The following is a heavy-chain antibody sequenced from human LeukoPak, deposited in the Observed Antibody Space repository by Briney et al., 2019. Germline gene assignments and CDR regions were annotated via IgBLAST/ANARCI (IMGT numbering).Heavy chain of an antibody. Sequence: PGRSLRLSCAASGFTFNSYDMHWLRQAPGKGLEWVALIWYDGSNKYYPDSVKGRFTISRDNSKNTLYLQMNSLRAEDTAVYYCARYVGGGNSGGFDYWGQGTLVIVSS. J-gene: IGHJ4*02. CDR2: IWYDGSNK. V-gene: IGHV3-33*01. CDR3: ARYVGGGNSGGFDY. D-gene: IGHD4-23*01. CDR1: GFTFNSYD.